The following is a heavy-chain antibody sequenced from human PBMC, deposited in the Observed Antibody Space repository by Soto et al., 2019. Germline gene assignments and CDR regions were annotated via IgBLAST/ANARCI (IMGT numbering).Heavy chain of an antibody. Sequence: QVQLVQSGAEVKKPGSSVKVSCKASGGTFSSYAISWVRQAPGQGLEWMGGIIPIFGTANYAQKFQGRVTITADESTSTAYMELSSLRSEDTAVYYCARGGPYYYDSSGYISHWGQGILVTVSS. V-gene: IGHV1-69*01. J-gene: IGHJ4*02. D-gene: IGHD3-22*01. CDR1: GGTFSSYA. CDR3: ARGGPYYYDSSGYISH. CDR2: IIPIFGTA.